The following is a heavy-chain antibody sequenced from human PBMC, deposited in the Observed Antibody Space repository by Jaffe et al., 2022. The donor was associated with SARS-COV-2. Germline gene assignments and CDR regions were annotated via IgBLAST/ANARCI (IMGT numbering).Heavy chain of an antibody. Sequence: QVQLQESGPGLVKPSETLSLTCTVSGGSISSYYWSWIRQPAGKGLEWIGRIYTSGSTNYNPSLKSRVTMSVDTSKNQFSLKLSSVTAADTAVYYCARDIPAMVKDYYYYGMDVWGQGTTVTVSS. J-gene: IGHJ6*02. CDR1: GGSISSYY. CDR3: ARDIPAMVKDYYYYGMDV. D-gene: IGHD5-18*01. V-gene: IGHV4-4*07. CDR2: IYTSGST.